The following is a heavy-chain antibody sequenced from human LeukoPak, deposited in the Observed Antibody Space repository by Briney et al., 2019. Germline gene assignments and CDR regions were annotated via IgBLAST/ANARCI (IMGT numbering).Heavy chain of an antibody. J-gene: IGHJ4*02. CDR3: ARVFSSAYDTSFDY. V-gene: IGHV6-1*01. D-gene: IGHD5-12*01. Sequence: SQTLSLTCAISGDSVSSNSAAWNWIRQSPSRGLGWLGRTYYRSKWYNGYAVSVKSRVTINPDTSKNQFSLQLNSVTPEDTAVYYCARVFSSAYDTSFDYWGQGTLVTVSS. CDR1: GDSVSSNSAA. CDR2: TYYRSKWYN.